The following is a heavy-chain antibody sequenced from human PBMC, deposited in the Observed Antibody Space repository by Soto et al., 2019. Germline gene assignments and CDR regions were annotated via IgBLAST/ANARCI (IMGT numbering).Heavy chain of an antibody. D-gene: IGHD3-10*01. CDR1: GYSFTSYW. V-gene: IGHV5-51*01. J-gene: IGHJ6*02. CDR3: ASPGNMVRGVPYYYGMDV. Sequence: GESLKISCKGSGYSFTSYWIGWVRQMPGKGLEWMGIIYPGDSDTRYSPSFQGQVTISADKSISTAYLQWSSLKASDTAMYYCASPGNMVRGVPYYYGMDVWGQGTTVTVSS. CDR2: IYPGDSDT.